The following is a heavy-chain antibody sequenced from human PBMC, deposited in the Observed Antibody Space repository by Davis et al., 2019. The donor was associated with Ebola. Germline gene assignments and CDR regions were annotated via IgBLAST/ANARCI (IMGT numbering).Heavy chain of an antibody. CDR3: AANQVVRGVTTDYNYYYMDV. V-gene: IGHV1-58*01. D-gene: IGHD3-10*01. Sequence: SVKVSCKASGFTFTSSAVQWVRQARGQRLEWIGWIVVGSGNTNYAQKFQERVTITRDMSTSTAYMELSSLRSEDTAVYYWAANQVVRGVTTDYNYYYMDVWGKGTTVTGSS. J-gene: IGHJ6*03. CDR2: IVVGSGNT. CDR1: GFTFTSSA.